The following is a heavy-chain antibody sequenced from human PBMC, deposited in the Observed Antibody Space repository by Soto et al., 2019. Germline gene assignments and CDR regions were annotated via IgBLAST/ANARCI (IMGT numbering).Heavy chain of an antibody. CDR1: GGSISSGAYF. Sequence: VQLQESGPGLVKPSQTLSLTCAVSGGSISSGAYFWSWIRQHPGKGLEWIGYIYYSGSTFYNPSLKSRLTISVDTSKNQFSLNLSSVTAADTAVYYCARIIRNYCGGYCYTYYFDYWGQGTLVTVSS. V-gene: IGHV4-31*11. J-gene: IGHJ4*02. CDR2: IYYSGST. D-gene: IGHD2-21*01. CDR3: ARIIRNYCGGYCYTYYFDY.